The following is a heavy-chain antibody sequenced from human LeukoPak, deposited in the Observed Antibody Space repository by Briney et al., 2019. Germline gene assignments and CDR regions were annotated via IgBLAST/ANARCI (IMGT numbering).Heavy chain of an antibody. V-gene: IGHV4-30-2*01. D-gene: IGHD3-22*01. CDR2: IYHSGST. CDR1: GGSISSGGYS. J-gene: IGHJ4*02. CDR3: ARAVNYDSSGSYFDY. Sequence: SETLSLTCAVSGGSISSGGYSWSWLRQPPGKGLEWIGYIYHSGSTYYNPSLKSRVTISVDRSKNQFSLKLSSVTAADTAVYYCARAVNYDSSGSYFDYWGQGTLVTVSS.